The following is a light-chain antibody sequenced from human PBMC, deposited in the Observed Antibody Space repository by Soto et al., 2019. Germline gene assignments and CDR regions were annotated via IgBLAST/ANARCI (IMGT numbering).Light chain of an antibody. J-gene: IGLJ3*02. CDR2: GND. Sequence: QLVLTQPPSVSGAPGQRVTISCTGSRSNIGADYDVHWYRQLPGTAPKLLIYGNDNRPSGVPDRFSGSKSGTSASLTITGLQAEDEADYYCQSYDSSLTGSWVFGGGTKVTVL. V-gene: IGLV1-40*01. CDR1: RSNIGADYD. CDR3: QSYDSSLTGSWV.